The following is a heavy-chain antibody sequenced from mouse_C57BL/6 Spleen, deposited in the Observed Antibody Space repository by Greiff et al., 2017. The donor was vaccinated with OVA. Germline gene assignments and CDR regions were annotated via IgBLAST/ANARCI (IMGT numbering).Heavy chain of an antibody. V-gene: IGHV5-15*04. CDR1: GFTFSDYG. J-gene: IGHJ4*01. CDR3: ARHPYDDAMDY. CDR2: ISNLAYSI. Sequence: EVMLVESGGGLVQPGGSLTLSCAASGFTFSDYGMAWVRQAPRKGPEWVAFISNLAYSIYYADTVTGRFTISRENAKNTLYLEMSSLRSEDTAMYDCARHPYDDAMDYWGQGTSVTVSS. D-gene: IGHD2-3*01.